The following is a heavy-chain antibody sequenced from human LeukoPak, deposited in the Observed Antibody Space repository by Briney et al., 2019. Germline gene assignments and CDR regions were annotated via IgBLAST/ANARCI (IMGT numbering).Heavy chain of an antibody. D-gene: IGHD2-2*01. CDR3: ARTLPAAGRSYYYGMDV. Sequence: GASVKVSCKASGYTFTSYYMHWVRQAPGQGLEWMGIINPSGGSTSYAQKFQGRVTMTRDTSTSTVHMELSSLRSEDTAVYYCARTLPAAGRSYYYGMDVWGQGTTVTVSS. CDR1: GYTFTSYY. V-gene: IGHV1-46*01. CDR2: INPSGGST. J-gene: IGHJ6*02.